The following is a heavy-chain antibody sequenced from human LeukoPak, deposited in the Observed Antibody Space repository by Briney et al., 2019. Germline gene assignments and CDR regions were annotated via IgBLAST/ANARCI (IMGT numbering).Heavy chain of an antibody. CDR1: GGSISSGSYY. CDR2: IYTSGST. CDR3: ARGTFWSGYYSYYYYYYMDV. Sequence: SETLSLTCTVSGGSISSGSYYWSWIRQPAGKGLEWIGRIYTSGSTNYNSSLKSRVTISVDTSKNQFSLKLSSVTAADTAVYYCARGTFWSGYYSYYYYYYMDVWGKGTTVTVSS. J-gene: IGHJ6*03. D-gene: IGHD3-3*01. V-gene: IGHV4-61*02.